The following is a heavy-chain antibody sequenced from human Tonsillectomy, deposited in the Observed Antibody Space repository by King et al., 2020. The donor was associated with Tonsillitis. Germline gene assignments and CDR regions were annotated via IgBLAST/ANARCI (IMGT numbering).Heavy chain of an antibody. CDR2: IKSKTDGGTT. V-gene: IGHV3-15*01. Sequence: QLVQSGGGLVKPGGSLRLSCAASGFTFSNAWMSWVRQAPGKGLEWVGRIKSKTDGGTTDYAAPVKGRFTISRDDSKNTLYLQMNSLKTEDTAVYYCTTDRVDFCSGRFINAFDIWGQGTMVTVSS. J-gene: IGHJ3*02. CDR1: GFTFSNAW. D-gene: IGHD3-3*01. CDR3: TTDRVDFCSGRFINAFDI.